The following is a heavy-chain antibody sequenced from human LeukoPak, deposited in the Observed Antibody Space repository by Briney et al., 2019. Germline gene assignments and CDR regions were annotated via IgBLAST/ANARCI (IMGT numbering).Heavy chain of an antibody. CDR1: GGSISSYY. V-gene: IGHV4-4*07. CDR3: ARDRYYYDSSGCYRRGYFDY. Sequence: SETLSLTCTVSGGSISSYYWSWIRQPAGKGLEWIGRIYTSGSTNYNPSLKSRVTMSVDTSKNQFSLKLSSVTAADTAVYYCARDRYYYDSSGCYRRGYFDYWGQGTLVTVSS. CDR2: IYTSGST. J-gene: IGHJ4*02. D-gene: IGHD3-22*01.